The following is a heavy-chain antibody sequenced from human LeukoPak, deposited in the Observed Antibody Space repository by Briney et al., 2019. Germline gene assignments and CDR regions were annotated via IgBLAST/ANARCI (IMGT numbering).Heavy chain of an antibody. CDR1: GFTFSGYW. D-gene: IGHD3-16*01. J-gene: IGHJ4*02. V-gene: IGHV3-7*01. Sequence: PGGSLRLSCAASGFTFSGYWMSWVRQAPGKGLEWVANIKQDGTEKYYVDSVKGRFTISRDNAKNSLSLQMNTLRAEDTAAYYCARAHWGTDYWGQGTLVTVSS. CDR3: ARAHWGTDY. CDR2: IKQDGTEK.